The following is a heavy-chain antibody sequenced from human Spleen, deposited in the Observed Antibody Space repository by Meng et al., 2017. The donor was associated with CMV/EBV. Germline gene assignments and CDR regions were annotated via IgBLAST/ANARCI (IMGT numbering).Heavy chain of an antibody. D-gene: IGHD5-18*01. Sequence: SETLSLTCTVSGGSISSYYWSWIRQPPGKGLEWIGSIYYSGSTYYNPSLKSRVTISVDTSKNQFSLKLSSVTAADTAMYYCARDSFGQGYYYGMDVWGQGTTVTVSS. CDR2: IYYSGST. CDR1: GGSISSYY. V-gene: IGHV4-39*07. J-gene: IGHJ6*02. CDR3: ARDSFGQGYYYGMDV.